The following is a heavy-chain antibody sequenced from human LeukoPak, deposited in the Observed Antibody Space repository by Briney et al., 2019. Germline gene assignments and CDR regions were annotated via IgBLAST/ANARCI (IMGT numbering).Heavy chain of an antibody. V-gene: IGHV3-23*01. J-gene: IGHJ4*02. D-gene: IGHD6-19*01. Sequence: GGSLRLSCAASGFTFSSYAMSWVRQAPGKGLEWVSAISGSGGSTYYADSVKGRFTISRDNSKNTLDLQMNSLGAEETAVYYCAKDGRGGSGWFDYWGQGTLVTVSS. CDR2: ISGSGGST. CDR1: GFTFSSYA. CDR3: AKDGRGGSGWFDY.